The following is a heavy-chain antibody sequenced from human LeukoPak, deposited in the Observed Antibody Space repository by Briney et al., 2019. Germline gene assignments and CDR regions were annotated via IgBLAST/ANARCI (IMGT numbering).Heavy chain of an antibody. CDR2: IYYSGST. J-gene: IGHJ3*02. D-gene: IGHD3-10*01. CDR1: GGSISSGGYY. CDR3: ARIFHSPLLWFGEADAFDI. V-gene: IGHV4-31*03. Sequence: SQTLSLTCTVSGGSISSGGYYWSWLRQHPGKGLEWIGYIYYSGSTYYNPSLKSRVTISVDTSKNQFSLKLSSVTAADTAVYYCARIFHSPLLWFGEADAFDIWGQGTMVTVSS.